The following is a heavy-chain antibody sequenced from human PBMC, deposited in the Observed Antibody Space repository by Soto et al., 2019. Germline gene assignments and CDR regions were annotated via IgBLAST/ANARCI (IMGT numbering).Heavy chain of an antibody. Sequence: AGVKVSCNASGYPFTSCYMHWVRHAPGQGLEWMGIINPSGGSTSYAQKFQGRVTMTRDTSTSTVYMELSSLRSEDTAVYYCARDSGYSSSRDPYWYGMDVWGQGTKVTGSS. J-gene: IGHJ6*02. V-gene: IGHV1-46*01. CDR3: ARDSGYSSSRDPYWYGMDV. D-gene: IGHD6-13*01. CDR2: INPSGGST. CDR1: GYPFTSCY.